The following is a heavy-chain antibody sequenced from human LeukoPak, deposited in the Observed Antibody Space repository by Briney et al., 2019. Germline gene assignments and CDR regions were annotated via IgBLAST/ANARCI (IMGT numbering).Heavy chain of an antibody. Sequence: ASVKVSCKVSGYTLTELSMHWVRQAPGKGLEWMGGFDPEDGETIYAQKFQGRVTMTEDTSTDTDYMELSSLRSEDTAVYYCATRSDYYGSGSYLPWGQGTLVTVSS. D-gene: IGHD3-10*01. J-gene: IGHJ5*02. CDR3: ATRSDYYGSGSYLP. CDR1: GYTLTELS. CDR2: FDPEDGET. V-gene: IGHV1-24*01.